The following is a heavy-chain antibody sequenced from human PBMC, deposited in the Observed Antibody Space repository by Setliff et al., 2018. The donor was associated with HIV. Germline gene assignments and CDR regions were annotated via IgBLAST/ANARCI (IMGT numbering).Heavy chain of an antibody. CDR3: ARDYLYYNMYNGSPVYGMDA. CDR2: IDGDGSGT. CDR1: GFTFRNYW. D-gene: IGHD3-10*01. J-gene: IGHJ6*02. V-gene: IGHV3-74*01. Sequence: GGSLRLSCAASGFTFRNYWMHWVRQAPGKGLVWVSRIDGDGSGTSYADSVQGRFTVSRDNSKNSLYLQMNSLRVEDTAAYYCARDYLYYNMYNGSPVYGMDAWGQGTTVTVSS.